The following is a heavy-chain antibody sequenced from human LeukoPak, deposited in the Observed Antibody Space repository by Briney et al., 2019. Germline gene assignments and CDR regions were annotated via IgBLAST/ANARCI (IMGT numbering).Heavy chain of an antibody. D-gene: IGHD6-13*01. CDR2: ISWNSGSI. CDR1: GFTFSSYW. Sequence: GGSLRLSCAASGFTFSSYWMHWVRQAPGKGLEWVSGISWNSGSIGYADSVKGRFTISRDNAKNSLYLQMNSLRAEDTALYYCAAGTGYWGQGTLVTVSS. CDR3: AAGTGY. V-gene: IGHV3-9*01. J-gene: IGHJ4*02.